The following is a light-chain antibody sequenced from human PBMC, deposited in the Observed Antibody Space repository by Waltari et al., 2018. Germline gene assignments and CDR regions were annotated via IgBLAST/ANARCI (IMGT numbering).Light chain of an antibody. CDR1: QAIDNN. V-gene: IGKV1-17*01. CDR3: QQGYSYPWT. CDR2: GTS. J-gene: IGKJ1*01. Sequence: DIQMTQSPSSLSASVGDPVPLTCQAGQAIDNNLNWYQQKPEKAPKLRVYGTSSLHSGIPSRFSGGGSGTEFTLTIFSLQPEDFATYYCQQGYSYPWTFGQGTKVEIK.